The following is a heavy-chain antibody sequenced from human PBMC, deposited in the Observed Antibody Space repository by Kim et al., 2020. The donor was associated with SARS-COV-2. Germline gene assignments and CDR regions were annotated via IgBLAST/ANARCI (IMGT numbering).Heavy chain of an antibody. J-gene: IGHJ6*03. CDR2: INHSGST. CDR3: ARVGRFLEWLLSNHYYYYMDV. Sequence: SETLSLTCAVYGGSFSGYYWSWIRQPPGKGLEWIGEINHSGSTNYNPSLKSRVTISVDTSKNQFSLKLSSVPAADTAVYYCARVGRFLEWLLSNHYYYYMDVWGKGTTVNVSS. CDR1: GGSFSGYY. V-gene: IGHV4-34*01. D-gene: IGHD3-3*01.